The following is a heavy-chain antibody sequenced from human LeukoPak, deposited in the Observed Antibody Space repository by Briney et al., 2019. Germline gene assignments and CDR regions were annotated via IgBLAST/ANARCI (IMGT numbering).Heavy chain of an antibody. J-gene: IGHJ4*02. CDR3: ARDVLAARHPAYFDY. CDR2: IIPMFDTI. Sequence: SVKVSCKASGGTFSNFGISWVRQAPGQGLEWMGGIIPMFDTINYAQKFQGRVTITTDESTSTAYMEPSSLRSDDTAVYYCARDVLAARHPAYFDYWGQGTLVTVSS. D-gene: IGHD6-6*01. CDR1: GGTFSNFG. V-gene: IGHV1-69*05.